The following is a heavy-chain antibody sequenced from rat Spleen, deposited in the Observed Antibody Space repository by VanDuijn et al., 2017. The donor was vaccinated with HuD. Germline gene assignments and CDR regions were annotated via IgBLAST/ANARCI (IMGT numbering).Heavy chain of an antibody. Sequence: EVQLVESGGGLVQPGRSMKLSCAASGFTFSDYGMVWVLQAPTKGLEWVASISYEGSVTYSGDSVKGRFTISRDSAKSTLYLQMSSLRSEDTATYYCARRSGDVFDYWGQGVMVTVSS. CDR1: GFTFSDYG. D-gene: IGHD1-1*01. CDR3: ARRSGDVFDY. V-gene: IGHV5-22*01. CDR2: ISYEGSVT. J-gene: IGHJ2*01.